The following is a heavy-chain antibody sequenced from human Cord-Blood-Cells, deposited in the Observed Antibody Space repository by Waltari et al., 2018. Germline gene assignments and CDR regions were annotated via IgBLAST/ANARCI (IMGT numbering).Heavy chain of an antibody. CDR2: SIPIFGTA. CDR3: ARGYSGSPYYFAD. V-gene: IGHV1-69*01. J-gene: IGHJ4*02. CDR1: GGTVRSYA. D-gene: IGHD1-26*01. Sequence: VQLVQSGAEVKKPGSSVKVSCKASGGTVRSYAISWVRQAPGQGLEWMGGSIPIFGTANYAQKLQVRVTITAGESTSTAYMGLSSLRSEDTAVYYCARGYSGSPYYFADWGQGTLVTVSS.